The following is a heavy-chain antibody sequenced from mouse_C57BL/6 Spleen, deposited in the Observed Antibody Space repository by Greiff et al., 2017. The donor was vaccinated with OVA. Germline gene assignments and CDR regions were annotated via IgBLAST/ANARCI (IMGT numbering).Heavy chain of an antibody. CDR2: IDPSDSET. Sequence: QVQLKQPGAELVRPGSSVKLSCKASGYTFTSYWMHWVKQRPIQGLEWIGNIDPSDSETHYNQKFKDKATLTVDKSSSTAYMQLSSLTSEDSAVYYCASGGTAQAPLFAYWGQGTLVTVSA. J-gene: IGHJ3*01. CDR3: ASGGTAQAPLFAY. V-gene: IGHV1-52*01. D-gene: IGHD3-2*02. CDR1: GYTFTSYW.